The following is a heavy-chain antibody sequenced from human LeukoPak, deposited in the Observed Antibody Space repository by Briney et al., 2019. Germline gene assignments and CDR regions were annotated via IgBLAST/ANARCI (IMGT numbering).Heavy chain of an antibody. CDR3: ARVPNSSSWYFYYFDY. CDR2: ISSSGSTI. D-gene: IGHD6-13*01. CDR1: GFTFSSYE. J-gene: IGHJ4*02. Sequence: GGSLRLSCAASGFTFSSYEMNWVRQAPGKGLEWVLYISSSGSTIYYADSVKGRFTISRDNAKNSLYLQMNSLRAEDTAVYYCARVPNSSSWYFYYFDYWGQGTLVTVSS. V-gene: IGHV3-48*03.